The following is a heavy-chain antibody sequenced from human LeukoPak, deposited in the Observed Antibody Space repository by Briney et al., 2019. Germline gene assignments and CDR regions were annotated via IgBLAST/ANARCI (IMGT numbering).Heavy chain of an antibody. CDR3: ARDEGIYFDY. CDR2: IYYSGNT. Sequence: SETLSLTCTVSGGSIISSSYYWGWIRQPPGKGLEWIGSIYYSGNTDYNPSLKSRVTISVETSKNQFSLKLSSVTAADTAVYYCARDEGIYFDYWGQGTLVTVSS. CDR1: GGSIISSSYY. D-gene: IGHD3-3*02. V-gene: IGHV4-39*07. J-gene: IGHJ4*02.